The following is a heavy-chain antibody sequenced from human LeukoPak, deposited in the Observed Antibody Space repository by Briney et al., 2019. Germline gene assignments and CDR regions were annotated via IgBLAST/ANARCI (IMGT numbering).Heavy chain of an antibody. J-gene: IGHJ4*02. CDR1: GFTFSSYS. D-gene: IGHD3-9*01. Sequence: GGSLRLSCAASGFTFSSYSMNWVRQAPGKGLEWVSSISSSSSYIYYADSVKARFTISRDNAKNSLYLQMNSLRAEDTAVYYCARGTDYDMTWEYDYWGQGTLVTVSS. V-gene: IGHV3-21*01. CDR3: ARGTDYDMTWEYDY. CDR2: ISSSSSYI.